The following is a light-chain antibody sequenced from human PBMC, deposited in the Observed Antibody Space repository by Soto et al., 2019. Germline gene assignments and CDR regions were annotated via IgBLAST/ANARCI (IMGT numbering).Light chain of an antibody. J-gene: IGLJ2*01. V-gene: IGLV2-14*01. CDR2: DVS. CDR1: SSDIGAYNY. CDR3: SSYTSISVV. Sequence: QSVLTQPASVSGSPGQSITISCTGTSSDIGAYNYVSWYQQHPGKAPKLMIYDVSNRPSGVSNRFSGSKSGNTASLTISGLQAEDEADYYCSSYTSISVVFGGGTKVTVL.